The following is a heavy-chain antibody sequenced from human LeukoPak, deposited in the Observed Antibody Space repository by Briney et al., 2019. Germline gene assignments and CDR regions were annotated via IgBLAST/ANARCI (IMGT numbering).Heavy chain of an antibody. D-gene: IGHD5-18*01. Sequence: SETLSLTCTVSGGSISSYYWSWIWQPPGKGLEWIGYLSYSGSTNYNPSLKSRVTISVDTSKNQFSLKLSSVTAADTAVYYCARGEYNYGGHNWFDPWGQGILVTVSS. J-gene: IGHJ5*02. CDR2: LSYSGST. CDR3: ARGEYNYGGHNWFDP. V-gene: IGHV4-59*01. CDR1: GGSISSYY.